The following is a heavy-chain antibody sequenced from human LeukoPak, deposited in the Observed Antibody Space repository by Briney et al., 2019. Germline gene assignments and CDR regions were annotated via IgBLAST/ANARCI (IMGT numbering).Heavy chain of an antibody. V-gene: IGHV1-24*01. CDR1: GYTLTELS. CDR2: FDPEDGET. Sequence: ASVKVSCKVSGYTLTELSMHWVRQAPGKGLEWMGGFDPEDGETIYAQKFQGRVTITADESTSTAYMELSSLRSEDTAVYYCASLSITMVRGVSRSWFDPWGQGTLVTVSS. D-gene: IGHD3-10*01. J-gene: IGHJ5*02. CDR3: ASLSITMVRGVSRSWFDP.